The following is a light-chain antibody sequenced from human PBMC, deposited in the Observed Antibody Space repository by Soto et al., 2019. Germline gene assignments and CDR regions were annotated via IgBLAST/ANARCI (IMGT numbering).Light chain of an antibody. Sequence: EIVLTQSPGTLSLSAGERATLSWGASQSVSSSSLAWYQQKPGQAPRLLIYGASSRATGIPDRFSGSGSGTDFTLTISRLEPEDFATYYCQQYGYSRTFGQGTKVDIK. V-gene: IGKV3-20*01. J-gene: IGKJ1*01. CDR3: QQYGYSRT. CDR1: QSVSSSS. CDR2: GAS.